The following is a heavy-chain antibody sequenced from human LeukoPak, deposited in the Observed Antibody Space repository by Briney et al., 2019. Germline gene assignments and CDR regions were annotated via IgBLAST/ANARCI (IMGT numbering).Heavy chain of an antibody. D-gene: IGHD2-2*01. V-gene: IGHV1-18*01. J-gene: IGHJ3*02. Sequence: ASVKVSCKASGYTFTSYGISWDRQAPGQGLEWMGWISAYNGNTDDAQKFQGRVSITIDTSTSTAYLELRSLRSDDTAVYYCARAGGPPYCSSTSCYVALDAFDIWGQGTMVTVSS. CDR3: ARAGGPPYCSSTSCYVALDAFDI. CDR1: GYTFTSYG. CDR2: ISAYNGNT.